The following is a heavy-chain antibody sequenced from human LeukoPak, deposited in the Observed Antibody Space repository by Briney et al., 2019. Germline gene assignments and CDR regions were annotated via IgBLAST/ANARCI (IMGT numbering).Heavy chain of an antibody. CDR2: ISGSGGST. V-gene: IGHV3-23*01. J-gene: IGHJ5*02. CDR1: GFTFSSYA. D-gene: IGHD2-2*01. Sequence: GGSLRLYCAASGFTFSSYAMSWVRQAPGKGLEWVSAISGSGGSTYYADSVKGRFTISRDNSKNTLYLQMNSLRAEDTAVYYCASHAQIVVVPAAIGDWFDPWGQGTLVTVSS. CDR3: ASHAQIVVVPAAIGDWFDP.